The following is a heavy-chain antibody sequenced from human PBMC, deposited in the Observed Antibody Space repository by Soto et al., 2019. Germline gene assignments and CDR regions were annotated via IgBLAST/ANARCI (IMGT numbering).Heavy chain of an antibody. J-gene: IGHJ4*02. D-gene: IGHD6-19*01. CDR1: GFTFSSYA. CDR3: AQDLAGPNTHFHS. CDR2: IGGSGGSI. Sequence: PGWSLRLSCAASGFTFSSYAMSWVRQAPGKGLEWVSGIGGSGGSIYYAGSVKGRFTISRDNSKNTLYLQMNSLRAEDTALYYCAQDLAGPNTHFHSWGQGTLVTVSA. V-gene: IGHV3-23*01.